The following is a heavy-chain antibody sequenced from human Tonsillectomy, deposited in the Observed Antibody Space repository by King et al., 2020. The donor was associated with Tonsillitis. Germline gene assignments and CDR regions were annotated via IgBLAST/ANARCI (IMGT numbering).Heavy chain of an antibody. D-gene: IGHD6-13*01. CDR1: GFTFSSYG. Sequence: VQLVESGGGVVQPGGSLRLSCAASGFTFSSYGMHWVRQAPGKGLEWVAFIRYDGSNKYYADSVKGRFTISRDNSKNTLYLQMNSLRAEDTAVYYCAKGGIAAAGTGYYYGMDVWGQGTTVTVSS. V-gene: IGHV3-30*02. CDR2: IRYDGSNK. J-gene: IGHJ6*02. CDR3: AKGGIAAAGTGYYYGMDV.